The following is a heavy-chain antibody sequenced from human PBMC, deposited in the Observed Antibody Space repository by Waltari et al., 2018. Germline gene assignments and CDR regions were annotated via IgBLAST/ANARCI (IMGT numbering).Heavy chain of an antibody. Sequence: QVQLVQSGAEVKKPGASVKVSCKSSGYTFTSYYMHWGLTALGQGLEVMGIPNPMGGSTSSAQSFQGRVTRTRDTSTSTVYMELSSLRSEDTAVYYCVLNYYYYYMDVWGKGTTVTVSS. V-gene: IGHV1-46*01. CDR1: GYTFTSYY. CDR2: PNPMGGST. CDR3: VLNYYYYYMDV. J-gene: IGHJ6*03.